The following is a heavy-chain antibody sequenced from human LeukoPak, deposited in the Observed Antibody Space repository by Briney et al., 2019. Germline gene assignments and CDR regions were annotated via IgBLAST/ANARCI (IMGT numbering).Heavy chain of an antibody. V-gene: IGHV3-21*01. CDR2: ISSSSSYI. CDR1: GFTFSSYS. CDR3: AREGAYCSGTSCSYYYMDV. Sequence: GGSLRLSCAASGFTFSSYSMNWVRQAPGKGLEWVSSISSSSSYIYYADSVKGRFTISRDNAKNSLYLQMNSLRAEDTAVYYCAREGAYCSGTSCSYYYMDVWGKGTTVTVSS. D-gene: IGHD2-2*01. J-gene: IGHJ6*03.